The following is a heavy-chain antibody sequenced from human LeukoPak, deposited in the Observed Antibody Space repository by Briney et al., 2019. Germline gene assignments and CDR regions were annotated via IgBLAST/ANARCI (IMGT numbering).Heavy chain of an antibody. J-gene: IGHJ4*02. CDR2: ISYDGSNK. CDR1: GFTFSSYG. CDR3: AKDGGYSYGYFDY. V-gene: IGHV3-30*18. Sequence: GGSLRLSCAASGFTFSSYGMHWVRQAPGKGLEWVAVISYDGSNKYYADSVKGRFTISRDNSKNTLYLQMNSLRAEDTAVYYCAKDGGYSYGYFDYWGQGTLVTVSS. D-gene: IGHD5-18*01.